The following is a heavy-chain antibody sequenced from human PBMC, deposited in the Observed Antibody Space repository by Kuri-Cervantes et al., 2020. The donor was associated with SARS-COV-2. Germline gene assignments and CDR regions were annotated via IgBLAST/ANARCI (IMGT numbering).Heavy chain of an antibody. Sequence: SETLSLTCTVSGGSISSGDYYWSWIRQPPGKGLEWIGYIYYSGSTYYNLSLKSRVTISVDTSKNQFSLKLSSVTAADTAVYYCARDFRPIVVVPAAENWFDPWGQGTLVTVSS. J-gene: IGHJ5*02. CDR1: GGSISSGDYY. CDR3: ARDFRPIVVVPAAENWFDP. D-gene: IGHD2-2*01. V-gene: IGHV4-30-4*08. CDR2: IYYSGST.